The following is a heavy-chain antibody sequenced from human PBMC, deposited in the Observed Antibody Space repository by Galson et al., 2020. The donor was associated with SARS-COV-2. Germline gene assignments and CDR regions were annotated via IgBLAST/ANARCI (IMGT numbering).Heavy chain of an antibody. CDR1: GFTFSSYG. Sequence: GGSLRLSCAASGFTFSSYGMHWVRQAPGKGLEWVAVIWYDGSNKYYADSVKGRFTISRDNSKNTLYLQMNSLRAEDTAVYYCARVELSDLGAFDIWGQGTMVTVSS. D-gene: IGHD1-7*01. V-gene: IGHV3-33*01. CDR2: IWYDGSNK. CDR3: ARVELSDLGAFDI. J-gene: IGHJ3*02.